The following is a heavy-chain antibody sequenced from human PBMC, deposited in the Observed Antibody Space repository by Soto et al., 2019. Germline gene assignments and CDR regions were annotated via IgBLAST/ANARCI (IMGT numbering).Heavy chain of an antibody. V-gene: IGHV4-31*03. J-gene: IGHJ3*02. CDR3: ARAVLYYDFWSGPKSDAFDI. D-gene: IGHD3-3*01. CDR2: IYYSGST. Sequence: QVQLQESGPGLVKPSQTLSLTCTVSGGSISSGGYYWSWIRQHPGKGLEWIGYIYYSGSTYYNPSLKSRVTISVDTSKNQFSLKLSSVTAADTAVYYCARAVLYYDFWSGPKSDAFDIWGQGTMVTVSS. CDR1: GGSISSGGYY.